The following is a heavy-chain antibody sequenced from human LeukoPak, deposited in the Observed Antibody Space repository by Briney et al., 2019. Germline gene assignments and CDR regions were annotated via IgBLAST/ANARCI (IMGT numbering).Heavy chain of an antibody. CDR3: ARVVTRLREGAYQYDLDV. D-gene: IGHD3-16*01. V-gene: IGHV1-3*01. J-gene: IGHJ6*02. Sequence: PWASVKVSCKASGYTFTNYIIHWVRQAPGQRLEWMGWINAGNGDTEYSQKFQGRVTTTRDTSASTAYMDLSSLRSEDTAVYYCARVVTRLREGAYQYDLDVWGQGTTVTVSS. CDR2: INAGNGDT. CDR1: GYTFTNYI.